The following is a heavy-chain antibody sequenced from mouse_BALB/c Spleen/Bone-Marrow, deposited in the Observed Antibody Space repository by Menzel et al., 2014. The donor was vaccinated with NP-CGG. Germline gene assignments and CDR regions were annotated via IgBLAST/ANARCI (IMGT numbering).Heavy chain of an antibody. CDR3: ARGHGNYRVYWYFDF. Sequence: QLQESGPELVKPGASVKMSCKASGYTFTTYVMHWVKQKPGQGLEWIGYINPYTDGTKFNEKFKGKATLTSDKSSSTAYMELSSLTSEDSAVYFCARGHGNYRVYWYFDFWGAGTTVTVSS. D-gene: IGHD2-1*01. CDR1: GYTFTTYV. CDR2: INPYTDGT. V-gene: IGHV1-14*01. J-gene: IGHJ1*01.